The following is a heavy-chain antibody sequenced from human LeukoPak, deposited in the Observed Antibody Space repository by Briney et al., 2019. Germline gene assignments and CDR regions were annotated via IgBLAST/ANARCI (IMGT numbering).Heavy chain of an antibody. Sequence: ASVKVSCKASGYTFIGYYMHWVRQAPGQGLEWMGRINPNSGGTNYAQKFQGRVTMTRDTSISTAYMELSRLRSDDTAVYYCARGRLVRGVIDWFDPWGQGTLVTVSS. D-gene: IGHD3-10*01. CDR2: INPNSGGT. V-gene: IGHV1-2*06. CDR1: GYTFIGYY. CDR3: ARGRLVRGVIDWFDP. J-gene: IGHJ5*02.